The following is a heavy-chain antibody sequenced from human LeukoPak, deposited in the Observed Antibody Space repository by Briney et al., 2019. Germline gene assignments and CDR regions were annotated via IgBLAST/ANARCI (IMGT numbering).Heavy chain of an antibody. J-gene: IGHJ4*02. V-gene: IGHV4-4*07. Sequence: SETLSLTCTVSGGSMRTYYWSWIRQPAGKGLESIGRIHISGSTIYNPSLESRLSMSVDTSKNQFSLKVNSVTAADTAVYYCARGNIAARQLDYWGQGTLVTVSS. CDR1: GGSMRTYY. D-gene: IGHD6-6*01. CDR3: ARGNIAARQLDY. CDR2: IHISGST.